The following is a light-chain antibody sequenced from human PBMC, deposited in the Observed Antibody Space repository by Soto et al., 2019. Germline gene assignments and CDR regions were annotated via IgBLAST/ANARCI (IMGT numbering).Light chain of an antibody. CDR1: QAISSY. CDR2: GAS. V-gene: IGKV1-9*01. CDR3: QQLNSYPRT. Sequence: IQLTQSPSSLSASVGDRVTITCRASQAISSYLAWYQQKPGRAPNLLIYGASTLQSGVPSRFSGSGSGTDFTLTISNLQPEDFATYYCQQLNSYPRTFGQGTKVDI. J-gene: IGKJ1*01.